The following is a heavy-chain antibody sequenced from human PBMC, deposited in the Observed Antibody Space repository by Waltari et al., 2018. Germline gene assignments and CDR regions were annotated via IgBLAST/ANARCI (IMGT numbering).Heavy chain of an antibody. Sequence: QMQLVQSGPEVKKPGTSVKVSCKASGFTFTSSAVQWVRQASGTGLEWIGWIVVGSGNTNYAQKFQERVTITRDMSTSTAYMELSSLRSEDTAVYYCAADRYCSSTSCSGWYFDLWGRGTLVTVSS. CDR2: IVVGSGNT. V-gene: IGHV1-58*01. D-gene: IGHD2-2*01. CDR3: AADRYCSSTSCSGWYFDL. CDR1: GFTFTSSA. J-gene: IGHJ2*01.